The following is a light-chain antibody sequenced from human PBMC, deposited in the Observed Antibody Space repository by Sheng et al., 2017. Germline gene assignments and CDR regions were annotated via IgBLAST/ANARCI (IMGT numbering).Light chain of an antibody. V-gene: IGKV2-28*01. J-gene: IGKJ4*01. Sequence: EIVMTQSPLSLPVTPGEPASISCRSSQSLLYSNGYNYLDWLPAEARAVSTTFVSIWVSNRAVRGPVTGSGASGSGTDFTLTISRVEAEDVGVYYCMQALQTPTFGGGTRVEI. CDR1: QSLLYSNGYNY. CDR3: MQALQTPT. CDR2: WVS.